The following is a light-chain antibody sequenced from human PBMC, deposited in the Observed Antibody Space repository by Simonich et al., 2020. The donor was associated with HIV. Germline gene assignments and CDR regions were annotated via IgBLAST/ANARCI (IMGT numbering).Light chain of an antibody. CDR1: SGSIASNY. CDR2: EDN. Sequence: NFMLTQPHSVSESPGKTVTISCTRSSGSIASNYVQWYQQRPGSTPTIVIYEDNQRPAGVPDRFSGSSDSSSNSASLTISGLKTEDEADYYCQSYDTSNRWVFGGGTKLTVL. J-gene: IGLJ3*02. V-gene: IGLV6-57*01. CDR3: QSYDTSNRWV.